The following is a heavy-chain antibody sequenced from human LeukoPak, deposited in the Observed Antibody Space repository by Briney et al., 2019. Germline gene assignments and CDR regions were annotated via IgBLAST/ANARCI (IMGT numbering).Heavy chain of an antibody. Sequence: LPGGSLRLSCAASGFTFSSYDMHWVRQATGKGLEWVSAIGTAGDTYCPGSVKGRFTISRENAKNSLYLQMNSLRAGDTAVYYCARAGHYYDSSGYPGDAFDIWGQGTMVTVSS. J-gene: IGHJ3*02. CDR3: ARAGHYYDSSGYPGDAFDI. CDR2: IGTAGDT. V-gene: IGHV3-13*01. CDR1: GFTFSSYD. D-gene: IGHD3-22*01.